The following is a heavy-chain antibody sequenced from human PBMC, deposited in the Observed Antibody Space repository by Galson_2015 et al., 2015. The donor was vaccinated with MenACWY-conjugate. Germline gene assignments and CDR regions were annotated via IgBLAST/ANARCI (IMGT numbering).Heavy chain of an antibody. Sequence: CAISGDSVSSNSAAWNWIRQSPSRGLEWLGRTYYRSKWYNDYAVSVKSRITINPDTSKNQFSLQLNSVTAADTAVYYCARVPTYYYDSSGYYYYYYYGMDVWGQGTTVTVSS. CDR3: ARVPTYYYDSSGYYYYYYYGMDV. CDR1: GDSVSSNSAA. J-gene: IGHJ6*02. V-gene: IGHV6-1*01. CDR2: TYYRSKWYN. D-gene: IGHD3-22*01.